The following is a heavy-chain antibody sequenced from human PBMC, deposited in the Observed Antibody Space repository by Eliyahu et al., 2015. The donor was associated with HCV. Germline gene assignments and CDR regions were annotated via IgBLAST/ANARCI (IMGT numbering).Heavy chain of an antibody. CDR3: AIAIYSSGWYRGVD. V-gene: IGHV3-23*01. Sequence: EVQLLESGGGLVQPGGSLRLSCAASGFTFSSYAMXWVRQAPGKGLGWVSAISGSGGSTYYADSVKGRFTISRDNSKNTLYLQMNSLRAEDTAVYYCAIAIYSSGWYRGVDWGQGTLVTVSS. D-gene: IGHD6-19*01. CDR2: ISGSGGST. CDR1: GFTFSSYA. J-gene: IGHJ4*02.